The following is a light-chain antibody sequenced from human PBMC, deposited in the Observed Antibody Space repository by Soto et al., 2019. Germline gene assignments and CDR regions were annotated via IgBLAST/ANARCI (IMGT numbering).Light chain of an antibody. V-gene: IGKV3-11*01. Sequence: EIVLTQSPATLSVSPGERVTLSCRASQTLPSFLNWYPQRPGPAPRPLICDGSKRPAGVPDRISGDGSGTDYTLTISSLEPEDFAVYYCNQRLRWPMTFGQGTRREIK. CDR2: DGS. CDR3: NQRLRWPMT. J-gene: IGKJ5*01. CDR1: QTLPSF.